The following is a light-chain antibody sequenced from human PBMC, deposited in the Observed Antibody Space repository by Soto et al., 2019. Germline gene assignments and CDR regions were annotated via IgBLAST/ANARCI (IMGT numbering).Light chain of an antibody. CDR1: QSVNRN. V-gene: IGKV3-15*01. J-gene: IGKJ4*01. CDR3: QQYYDYPPLI. Sequence: EIVMTQSPAILSVSPGERVTLSCRASQSVNRNLAWYQQTPGQAPRLLIYGASSRATGTPDRFSGSASGTDFTLTITSLQSEDFAVYYCQQYYDYPPLIFGGGTKVEIK. CDR2: GAS.